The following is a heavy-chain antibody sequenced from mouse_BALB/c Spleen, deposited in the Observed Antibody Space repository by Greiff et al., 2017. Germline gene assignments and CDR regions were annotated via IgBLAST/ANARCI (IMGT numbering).Heavy chain of an antibody. CDR3: ARNWDEAMDY. J-gene: IGHJ4*01. V-gene: IGHV5-4*02. CDR1: GFTFSDYY. CDR2: ISDGGSYT. Sequence: EVQLVESGGGLVKPGGSLKLSCAASGFTFSDYYMYWVRQTPEKRLEWVATISDGGSYTYYPDSVKGRFTISRDNAKNNLYLQMSSLKSEDTAMYYCARNWDEAMDYWGQGTSVTVSS. D-gene: IGHD4-1*01.